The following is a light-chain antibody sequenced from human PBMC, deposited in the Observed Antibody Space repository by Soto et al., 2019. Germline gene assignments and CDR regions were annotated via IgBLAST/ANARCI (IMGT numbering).Light chain of an antibody. J-gene: IGKJ4*01. CDR1: QSVSSY. Sequence: EIVLTQSPATLSLSPGERATLSCRASQSVSSYLAWYQQKPGQAPRLLIYDVSNRATGIPARFSGSGSGTEFTLTISSLEPEDFAVFYCQQRSNWPLTFGGGTKVEIK. CDR3: QQRSNWPLT. CDR2: DVS. V-gene: IGKV3-11*01.